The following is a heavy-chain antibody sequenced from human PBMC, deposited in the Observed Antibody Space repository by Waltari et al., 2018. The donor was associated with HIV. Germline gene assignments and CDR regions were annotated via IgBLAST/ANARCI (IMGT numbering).Heavy chain of an antibody. J-gene: IGHJ4*02. CDR3: ARRASYYDFWGGFSSPAPFDL. CDR2: IDPSDGSS. V-gene: IGHV1-46*01. D-gene: IGHD3-3*01. CDR1: GYKFTSFY. Sequence: QVHLQQSGAEVKKPGASVRISCKTSGYKFTSFYIHWVRQGPGQTLEWMGIIDPSDGSSTAGQKFQCRVTISRDTSTNTVFLDLSRLKSEDTATYYCARRASYYDFWGGFSSPAPFDLWGQGTLVTVST.